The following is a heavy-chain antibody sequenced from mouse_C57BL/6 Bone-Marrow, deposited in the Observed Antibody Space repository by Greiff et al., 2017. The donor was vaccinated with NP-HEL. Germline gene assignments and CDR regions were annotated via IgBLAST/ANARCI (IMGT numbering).Heavy chain of an antibody. CDR1: GYTFTSYG. V-gene: IGHV1-81*01. Sequence: QVQLQQSGAELARPGASVKLSCKASGYTFTSYGISWVKQRTGQGLEWIGEIYPRSGNTYYNEKFKGKATLTADKSSSPAYMELRSLTSEDAAVYFCARARARIDSGKGGYFDVWGTGTTVTVSS. J-gene: IGHJ1*03. CDR3: ARARARIDSGKGGYFDV. D-gene: IGHD2-1*01. CDR2: IYPRSGNT.